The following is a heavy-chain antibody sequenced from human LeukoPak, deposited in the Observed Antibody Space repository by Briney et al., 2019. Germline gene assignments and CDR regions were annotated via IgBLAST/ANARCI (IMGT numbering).Heavy chain of an antibody. CDR1: GFTVSSNY. D-gene: IGHD5-18*01. Sequence: GGSLRLSCAASGFTVSSNYMSWVRQAPGKGLEWVSVIYSGGSTYYAASVKGRFTISRDNSKNTLYLQMNSLRAEDTAVYYCAWLRDYYYGMDVWGQGTTVTVSS. J-gene: IGHJ6*02. V-gene: IGHV3-53*01. CDR2: IYSGGST. CDR3: AWLRDYYYGMDV.